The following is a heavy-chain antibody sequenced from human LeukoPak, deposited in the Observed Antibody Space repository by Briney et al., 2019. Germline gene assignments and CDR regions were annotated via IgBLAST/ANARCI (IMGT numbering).Heavy chain of an antibody. CDR2: IYYSGST. V-gene: IGHV4-59*01. J-gene: IGHJ6*02. Sequence: SETLSLTCTVSGGSISSYYWSWIRQPPGKGLEWIGYIYYSGSTNYNPSHKSRVTISVDTSKNQFSLKLSSVTAADTAVYYCARAQTAYDFWSGYYYYYGMDVWGQGTTVTVSS. D-gene: IGHD3-3*01. CDR3: ARAQTAYDFWSGYYYYYGMDV. CDR1: GGSISSYY.